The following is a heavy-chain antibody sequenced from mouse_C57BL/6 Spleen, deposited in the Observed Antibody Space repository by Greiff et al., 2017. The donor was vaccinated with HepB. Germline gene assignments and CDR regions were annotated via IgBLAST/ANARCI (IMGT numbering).Heavy chain of an antibody. CDR2: ISSGSSTI. CDR3: AWQSLYYGNSFYYFDY. J-gene: IGHJ2*01. V-gene: IGHV5-17*01. Sequence: VQLKESGGGLVKPGGSLKLSCAASGFTFSDYGMHWVRQAPEKGLEWVAYISSGSSTIYYAATVKGRFTISRDNAKNTMFLQMTSLRSEDTAMYYCAWQSLYYGNSFYYFDYWGQGTTLTVSS. CDR1: GFTFSDYG. D-gene: IGHD2-1*01.